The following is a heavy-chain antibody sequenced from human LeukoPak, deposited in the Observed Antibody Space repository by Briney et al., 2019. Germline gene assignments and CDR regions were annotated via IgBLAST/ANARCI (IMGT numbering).Heavy chain of an antibody. Sequence: GGSLRLSCAASGFTFSNYNMNWVRQAPGKGLEWVSGINWNGGSTYYADSVKGRFTISRDNSKNTLYLQMNSLRAEDTAVYYCAKGGFGYSYGYIYYYYYVDVWGKGTTVTISS. CDR2: INWNGGST. J-gene: IGHJ6*03. CDR3: AKGGFGYSYGYIYYYYYVDV. D-gene: IGHD5-18*01. CDR1: GFTFSNYN. V-gene: IGHV3-23*01.